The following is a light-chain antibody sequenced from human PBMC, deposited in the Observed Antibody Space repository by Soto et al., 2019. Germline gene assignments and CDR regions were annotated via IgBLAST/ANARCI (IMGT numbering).Light chain of an antibody. CDR2: DAS. J-gene: IGKJ1*01. Sequence: DIQMTQSPSTLSASVGDRVTITCRASQSISSWLAWYQQKPGKAPKLLIYDASSLEGGVPSRFSGSGSGTEFTLTISSLQPDDFATYYCQHYGGMWTFGQGTKVDIK. CDR3: QHYGGMWT. CDR1: QSISSW. V-gene: IGKV1-5*01.